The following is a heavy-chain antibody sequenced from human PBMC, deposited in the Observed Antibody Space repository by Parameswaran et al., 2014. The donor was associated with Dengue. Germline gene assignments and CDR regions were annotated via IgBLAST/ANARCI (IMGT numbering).Heavy chain of an antibody. CDR2: IRSKAYGGTT. D-gene: IGHD4-17*01. V-gene: IGHV3-49*02. J-gene: IGHJ6*02. Sequence: KGLEWVGFIRSKAYGGTTEYAASVKGRFTISRDDSKSIAYLQMNSLKTEDTAVYYCTRRLGRYGDYEGYYYYYGMDVWGQGTTVTVSS. CDR3: TRRLGRYGDYEGYYYYYGMDV.